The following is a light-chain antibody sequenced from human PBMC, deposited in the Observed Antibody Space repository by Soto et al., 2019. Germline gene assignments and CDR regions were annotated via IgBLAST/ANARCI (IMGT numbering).Light chain of an antibody. CDR1: NSDVGGYDY. CDR2: EIS. Sequence: QSALTQPASVSGSPGQSITISCTGPNSDVGGYDYVSWYQQHPGKAPKLMIYEISNRPSGVSNRFSGSKSVNTASLTISGLQAEDEADYYCSSYTNSDTVLFGGGTQLTVL. CDR3: SSYTNSDTVL. V-gene: IGLV2-14*01. J-gene: IGLJ2*01.